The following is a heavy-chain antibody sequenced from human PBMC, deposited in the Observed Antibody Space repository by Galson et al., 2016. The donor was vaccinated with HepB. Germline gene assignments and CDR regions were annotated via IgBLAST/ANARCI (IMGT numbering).Heavy chain of an antibody. Sequence: SLRLSCAASGFTFSRYSMNWVRQAPGRGLEWVASISSGSTYIYYVDSVKGRFTISRDNAKNSLYLQMNSLRADDTAVYYCARDLSHNWSDRYFDYWGQGTLVTVSS. J-gene: IGHJ4*02. V-gene: IGHV3-21*01. CDR1: GFTFSRYS. D-gene: IGHD1-20*01. CDR2: ISSGSTYI. CDR3: ARDLSHNWSDRYFDY.